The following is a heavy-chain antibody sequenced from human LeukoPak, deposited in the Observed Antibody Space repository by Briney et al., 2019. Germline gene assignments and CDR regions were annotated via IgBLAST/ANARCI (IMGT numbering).Heavy chain of an antibody. D-gene: IGHD2-2*01. CDR2: IIPIFGTA. V-gene: IGHV1-69*13. Sequence: ASVKVSCKASGGTFSSYAISWVRQAPGQGLEWMGGIIPIFGTANYAQKFQSRVTSTADESTSTASIELSSLRSEDTAVYYCARDQCSSTSCHYYYYMDVWGKGTTVTVSS. CDR1: GGTFSSYA. J-gene: IGHJ6*03. CDR3: ARDQCSSTSCHYYYYMDV.